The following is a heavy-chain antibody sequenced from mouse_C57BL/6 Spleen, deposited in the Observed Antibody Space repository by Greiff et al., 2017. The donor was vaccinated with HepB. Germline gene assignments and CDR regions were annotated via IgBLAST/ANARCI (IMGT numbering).Heavy chain of an antibody. V-gene: IGHV1-50*01. Sequence: QVQLQQPGAELVKPGASVKLSCKASGYTFTSYWMQWVKQRPGQGLEWIGEIDPSDSYTNYNQKFKGKATLTVDTSSSTAYMQLSSLTSEDSAVYNSARDPPPCHFAFSGQGTLVTVSA. CDR1: GYTFTSYW. CDR2: IDPSDSYT. CDR3: ARDPPPCHFAF. D-gene: IGHD6-1*01. J-gene: IGHJ3*01.